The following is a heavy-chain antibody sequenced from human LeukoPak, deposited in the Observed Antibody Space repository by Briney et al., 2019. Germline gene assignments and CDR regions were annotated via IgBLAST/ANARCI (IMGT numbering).Heavy chain of an antibody. CDR2: MNPDSGNT. V-gene: IGHV1-8*01. CDR1: GYTFTTHD. J-gene: IGHJ6*02. Sequence: ASVKVSCKASGYTFTTHDLNWVRQAPGQGLECLGWMNPDSGNTGYPQRFRGRVTMTGDSSISTAYMELRGLTSDGTAVYYCTRTLVRGVFGMDVWGQGTTVTVSS. CDR3: TRTLVRGVFGMDV. D-gene: IGHD3-10*01.